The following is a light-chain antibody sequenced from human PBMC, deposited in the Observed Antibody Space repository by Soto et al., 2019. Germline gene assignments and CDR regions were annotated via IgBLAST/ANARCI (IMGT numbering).Light chain of an antibody. V-gene: IGLV2-11*01. Sequence: QAVLAQPRPVSGSPGQSVTISCTGTSSDVGAYNYVSWYQQHPAKAPNLMIYDVSKRPSGVPDRFSGSKSGNTASLTISGLQAEDEGDYYCCSYTNSAYVFGTGTKVTVL. CDR2: DVS. CDR3: CSYTNSAYV. CDR1: SSDVGAYNY. J-gene: IGLJ1*01.